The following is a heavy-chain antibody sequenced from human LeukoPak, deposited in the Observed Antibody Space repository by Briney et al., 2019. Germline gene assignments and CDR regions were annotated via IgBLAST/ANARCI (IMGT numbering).Heavy chain of an antibody. CDR3: ARAPGAALD. CDR1: GGSFSGYY. Sequence: SETLSLTCAVYGGSFSGYYWSWIRQPPGKGLEWIGEINHRGSTDYNPSLKSRVTVSLDTSKNQFSLKLSSVTAADTAVYYCARAPGAALDWGQGTLVTVSS. CDR2: INHRGST. J-gene: IGHJ4*02. D-gene: IGHD2-15*01. V-gene: IGHV4-34*01.